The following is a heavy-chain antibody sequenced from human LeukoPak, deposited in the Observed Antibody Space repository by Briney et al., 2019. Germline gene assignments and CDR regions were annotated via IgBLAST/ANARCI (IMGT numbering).Heavy chain of an antibody. CDR1: GYIFINNY. CDR3: ARAEGTFGDYDLNY. CDR2: IYPRDGST. Sequence: ASVKVFCKASGYIFINNYIQWVRQAPGQGLEWVGMIYPRDGSTSYAQNFQGRVTITRDTSASTAYMELSSLRSEDTAVYYCARAEGTFGDYDLNYWGQGTLVTVSS. J-gene: IGHJ4*02. V-gene: IGHV1-46*01. D-gene: IGHD4-17*01.